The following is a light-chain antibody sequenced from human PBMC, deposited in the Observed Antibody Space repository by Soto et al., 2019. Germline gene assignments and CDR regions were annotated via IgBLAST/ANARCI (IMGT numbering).Light chain of an antibody. J-gene: IGLJ1*01. Sequence: QSALTQPASVSGSPGQSIAISCTGTSSDVGAYNYVSWYQQCPGKVPKLMIYDVTNRPSGISDRFSGSKSGNTASPTISGLRAEDEGDYYCSSYTTSRTYVFGPGTKLTVL. CDR3: SSYTTSRTYV. V-gene: IGLV2-14*01. CDR1: SSDVGAYNY. CDR2: DVT.